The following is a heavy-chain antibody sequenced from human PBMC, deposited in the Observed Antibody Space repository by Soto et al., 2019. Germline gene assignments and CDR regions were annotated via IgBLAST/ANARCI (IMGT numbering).Heavy chain of an antibody. CDR1: GYTFTSYY. CDR3: ARDGRLGPFDY. V-gene: IGHV1-46*03. Sequence: QVQLVQSGAEVKKPGASVKVSCKASGYTFTSYYMHWVRQAPGQGLEWMGIINPSGGSTSYAQKFQGXXTXTXXTSTSTVYMELSSLRSEDTAVYYCARDGRLGPFDYWGQGTLVTVSS. CDR2: INPSGGST. J-gene: IGHJ4*02. D-gene: IGHD6-19*01.